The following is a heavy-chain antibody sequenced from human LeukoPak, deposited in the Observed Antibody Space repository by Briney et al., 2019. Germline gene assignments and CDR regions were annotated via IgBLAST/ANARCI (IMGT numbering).Heavy chain of an antibody. V-gene: IGHV4-59*08. D-gene: IGHD4-23*01. CDR3: ARLSAVVTSDAFDI. J-gene: IGHJ3*02. CDR2: IYYSGST. Sequence: SETLSLTCTVSGGSISSYYWSWIRQPPGKGLEWIGYIYYSGSTNYNPSLKSRVTISVDTSKNRFSLKLSSVTAADTAVYYCARLSAVVTSDAFDIWGQGTMVTVSS. CDR1: GGSISSYY.